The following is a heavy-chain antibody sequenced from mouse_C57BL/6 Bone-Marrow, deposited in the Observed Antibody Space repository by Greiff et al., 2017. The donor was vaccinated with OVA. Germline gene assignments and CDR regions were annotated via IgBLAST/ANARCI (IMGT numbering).Heavy chain of an antibody. D-gene: IGHD2-3*01. Sequence: EVMLVESGGGLVQPGGSLKLSCAASGFTFSVYYMYWVRQTPEKRLEWVAYISNGGGSTYYPDTVKGRFTISRDNAKNTLYLQMSRLKSEDTAMYYCARWLLRVADWGKGTLVTVSA. CDR1: GFTFSVYY. CDR3: ARWLLRVAD. V-gene: IGHV5-12*01. CDR2: ISNGGGST. J-gene: IGHJ3*01.